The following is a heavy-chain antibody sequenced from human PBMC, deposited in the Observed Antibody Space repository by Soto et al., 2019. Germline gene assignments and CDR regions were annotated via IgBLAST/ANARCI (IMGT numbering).Heavy chain of an antibody. D-gene: IGHD2-15*01. CDR2: MNPNSGNT. V-gene: IGHV1-8*01. CDR1: GDAIACCD. CDR3: ARVAVPTLDP. J-gene: IGHJ5*02. Sequence: GXSVKLTYKEPGDAIACCDRRWVRQATGQGLEWMGWMNPNSGNTGYAQKLQGRVTMTRNTSISTAYMELSSLRSEDTALYTGARVAVPTLDPWGQAPLVT.